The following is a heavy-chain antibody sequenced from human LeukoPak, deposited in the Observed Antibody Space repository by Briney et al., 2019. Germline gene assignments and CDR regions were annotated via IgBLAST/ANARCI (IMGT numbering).Heavy chain of an antibody. V-gene: IGHV4-39*01. CDR2: IYYSGST. CDR3: ASHDYGDYRVVY. CDR1: GGSISSSSYY. J-gene: IGHJ4*02. D-gene: IGHD4-17*01. Sequence: SETPSLTCTVSGGSISSSSYYWGWIRQPPGKGLEWIGSIYYSGSTYYNPSLKSRVTISVDTSKNQFSLKLSSVTAADTAVYYCASHDYGDYRVVYWGQGTLVTVSS.